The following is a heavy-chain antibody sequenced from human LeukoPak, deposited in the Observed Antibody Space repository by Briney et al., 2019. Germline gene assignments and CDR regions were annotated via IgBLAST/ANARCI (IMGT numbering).Heavy chain of an antibody. CDR2: TYPGDSNT. D-gene: IGHD3-22*01. J-gene: IGHJ4*02. Sequence: GESLKISCKGSGYSFTNNWIGWVRQVSGKGLEWMGITYPGDSNTRYSPSFQGQVTISADKSISTAYLQWSSLKASDTAMYYCARLPNYYDSSGQPPFDYWGQGTLVTVSS. CDR3: ARLPNYYDSSGQPPFDY. CDR1: GYSFTNNW. V-gene: IGHV5-51*01.